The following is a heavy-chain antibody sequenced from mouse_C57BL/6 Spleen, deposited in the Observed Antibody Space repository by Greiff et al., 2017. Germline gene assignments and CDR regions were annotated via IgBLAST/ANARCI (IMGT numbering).Heavy chain of an antibody. V-gene: IGHV1-72*01. D-gene: IGHD2-4*01. CDR2: LDPNSGGT. CDR3: ARSARYDYELV. J-gene: IGHJ1*03. CDR1: GYTFTSYW. Sequence: QVQLQQPGAELVKPGASVKLSCKASGYTFTSYWMHWVKQRPGRGLEWIGRLDPNSGGTQYTEKFKSKATLTVDKPSSTAYMQLSSLTSEDSAVYYWARSARYDYELVWGTGTTVTVSS.